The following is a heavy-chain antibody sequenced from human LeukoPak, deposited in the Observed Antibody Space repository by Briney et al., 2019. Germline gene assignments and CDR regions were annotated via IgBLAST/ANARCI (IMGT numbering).Heavy chain of an antibody. J-gene: IGHJ4*02. CDR2: IVPIFGTT. D-gene: IGHD3-10*01. V-gene: IGHV1-69*05. CDR1: GGTFSSYA. Sequence: SVKVSCKASGGTFSSYAITWVRQAPGQGLEWMGRIVPIFGTTHYAQNLQGRATITTDESTGTAYMELSGLRSEDTAVYFCAGPLVGGIFLDYGGRGPLAPVPS. CDR3: AGPLVGGIFLDY.